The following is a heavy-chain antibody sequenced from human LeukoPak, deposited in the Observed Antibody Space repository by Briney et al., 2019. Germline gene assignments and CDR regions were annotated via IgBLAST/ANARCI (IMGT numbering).Heavy chain of an antibody. J-gene: IGHJ6*03. CDR3: ARGGVLPRNYYYYYYMDV. D-gene: IGHD1-14*01. CDR1: GYTFTSYY. V-gene: IGHV1-46*01. Sequence: ASVKVSCKASGYTFTSYYMHWVRQAPGQGLEWMGVINPSGGSTSYAQKFQGRVTMTRDTSTSTVYMELSSLRSEDTAVYYCARGGVLPRNYYYYYYMDVWGKGTTVTISS. CDR2: INPSGGST.